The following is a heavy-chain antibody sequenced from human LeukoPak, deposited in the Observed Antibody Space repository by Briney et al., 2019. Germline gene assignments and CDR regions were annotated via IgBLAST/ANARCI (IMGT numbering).Heavy chain of an antibody. D-gene: IGHD2-21*02. V-gene: IGHV3-21*01. CDR2: ISSSSRYI. J-gene: IGHJ5*02. CDR1: GFTFSSYS. CDR3: ARDREYGDHPSWFDP. Sequence: PGGSLRLSCAASGFTFSSYSMNWVRQAPGKGLERVSSISSSSRYIYYADSVKGRFITSRDNAKNSVYLQMNRLRAEDTSVYYCARDREYGDHPSWFDPWGQGTQVTVSS.